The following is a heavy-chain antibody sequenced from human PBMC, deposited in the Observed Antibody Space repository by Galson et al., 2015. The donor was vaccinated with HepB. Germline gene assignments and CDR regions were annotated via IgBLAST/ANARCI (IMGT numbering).Heavy chain of an antibody. V-gene: IGHV5-51*01. CDR3: ATSSGSYYGAFDI. J-gene: IGHJ3*02. CDR1: GPGFTRYW. CDR2: ICPGGSDT. Sequence: QSGAEVKKPGESLKISCKGSGPGFTRYWIGWVRQMPGKGLEWMGIICPGGSDTRYSPSLQGQVTISADKSISTAYLQWSSLKASDTAMYYCATSSGSYYGAFDIWGQGTMVTVSS. D-gene: IGHD1-26*01.